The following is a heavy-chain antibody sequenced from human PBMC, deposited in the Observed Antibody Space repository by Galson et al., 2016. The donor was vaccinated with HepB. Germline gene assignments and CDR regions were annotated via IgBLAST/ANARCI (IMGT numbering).Heavy chain of an antibody. CDR3: AKNGRDLEY. J-gene: IGHJ4*02. CDR2: IDQDGSHK. CDR1: GFPFSRSW. V-gene: IGHV3-7*03. Sequence: SLRLSCAVSGFPFSRSWMSWVRQGPGQGLEWVAAIDQDGSHKYYVESVEGRFTISRDNARNLVFLQVSSLRAEDTATYYCAKNGRDLEYLGQGTLVTVSS.